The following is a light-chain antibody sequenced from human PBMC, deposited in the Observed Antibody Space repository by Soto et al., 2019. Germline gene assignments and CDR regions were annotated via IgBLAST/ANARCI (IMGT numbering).Light chain of an antibody. Sequence: QSVLTQPPSVSGAPGQRVTISCTGSSSNIGAGYDVHWYQQLPGTAPKLLIYGNSNRPSGVPDRFSGSKSGTSASLAISGLQFEYEADYYCQSSDSSLSGFYVFGTGTKVTGL. J-gene: IGLJ1*01. CDR2: GNS. V-gene: IGLV1-40*01. CDR3: QSSDSSLSGFYV. CDR1: SSNIGAGYD.